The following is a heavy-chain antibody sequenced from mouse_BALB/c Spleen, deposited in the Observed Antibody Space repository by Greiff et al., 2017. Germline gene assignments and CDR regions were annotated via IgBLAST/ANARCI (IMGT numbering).Heavy chain of an antibody. Sequence: EVHLVESGGGLVKPGGSLKLSCAASGFTFSSHAMSWVRQTPEKRLEWVASISSGGSTYYPDSVKGRFTISRDNARNILYLQMSSLRSEDTAMYYCARAYGSSYSWFAYWGQGTLVTVSA. CDR1: GFTFSSHA. D-gene: IGHD1-1*01. V-gene: IGHV5-6-5*01. CDR3: ARAYGSSYSWFAY. CDR2: ISSGGST. J-gene: IGHJ3*01.